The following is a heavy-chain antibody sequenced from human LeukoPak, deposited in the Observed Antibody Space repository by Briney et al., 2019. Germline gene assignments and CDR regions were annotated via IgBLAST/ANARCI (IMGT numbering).Heavy chain of an antibody. J-gene: IGHJ5*02. V-gene: IGHV4-38-2*01. Sequence: ETLRLSCAASGFTFTSYGMSWVRQPPGKGLEWIGSMYHNGSTYYNPSLKSRVTISVDTSKNQFSLKLTSVTVADAAVYYCARHPSGRMWLQQGGWFDPWGQGTLVTVSS. CDR2: MYHNGST. D-gene: IGHD5-24*01. CDR1: GFTFTSYG. CDR3: ARHPSGRMWLQQGGWFDP.